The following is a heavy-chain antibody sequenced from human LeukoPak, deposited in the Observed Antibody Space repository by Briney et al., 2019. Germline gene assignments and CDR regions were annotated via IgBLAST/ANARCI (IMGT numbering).Heavy chain of an antibody. D-gene: IGHD1-1*01. CDR2: ISSSGGNI. J-gene: IGHJ6*02. Sequence: GGSLRLSCAASGFTFSSYEMNWVRQAPGKGLEWVSYISSSGGNIYYADSVKGRFTISRDNAKNSLYPQMNSLRAEDTAVYYCARAVLYYYYGMDVWGQGTTVTVSS. CDR3: ARAVLYYYYGMDV. V-gene: IGHV3-48*03. CDR1: GFTFSSYE.